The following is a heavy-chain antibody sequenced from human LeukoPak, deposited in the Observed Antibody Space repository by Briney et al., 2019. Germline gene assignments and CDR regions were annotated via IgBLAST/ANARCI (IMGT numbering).Heavy chain of an antibody. V-gene: IGHV3-23*01. D-gene: IGHD1-26*01. J-gene: IGHJ4*02. CDR1: GFTLSTNA. Sequence: HPGGSLRLSCLTSGFTLSTNAMSWVRQAPGKGLEWISGISGSGASTYYVDSVKGRFTISRDNFTNTLYVQMNNLRAEDTAVYYCATGGSGSYYFDYWGQGILVTVSS. CDR3: ATGGSGSYYFDY. CDR2: ISGSGAST.